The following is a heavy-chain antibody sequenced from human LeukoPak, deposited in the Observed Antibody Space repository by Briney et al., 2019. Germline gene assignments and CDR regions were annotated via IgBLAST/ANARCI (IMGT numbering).Heavy chain of an antibody. J-gene: IGHJ6*02. V-gene: IGHV1-18*01. CDR3: ARALRARITGTTASVYGMDV. CDR1: GYTFTSYG. Sequence: ASVKVSCKVSGYTFTSYGISWVRQAPGQGLEWMGWISAYNGNTNYAQKLQGRVTMTTDTSTSTAYMELRSLRSDDTAVYYCARALRARITGTTASVYGMDVWGQGTTVTVSS. D-gene: IGHD1-20*01. CDR2: ISAYNGNT.